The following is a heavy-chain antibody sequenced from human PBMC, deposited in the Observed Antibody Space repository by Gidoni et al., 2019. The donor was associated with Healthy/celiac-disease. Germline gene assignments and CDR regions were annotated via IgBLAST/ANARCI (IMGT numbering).Heavy chain of an antibody. D-gene: IGHD6-13*01. Sequence: QVPLVQSGAEVTKPGSSVKVSCXASGVPSSSYAISWVRQAHGQGLEWMRGIIPIFGTANYAQKFQGRVTINADESTSTAYMELSSLRSEDKAVYYCARSRLWQQLVLGDLDYWGQGTLVTVSS. V-gene: IGHV1-69*01. CDR3: ARSRLWQQLVLGDLDY. CDR1: GVPSSSYA. J-gene: IGHJ4*02. CDR2: IIPIFGTA.